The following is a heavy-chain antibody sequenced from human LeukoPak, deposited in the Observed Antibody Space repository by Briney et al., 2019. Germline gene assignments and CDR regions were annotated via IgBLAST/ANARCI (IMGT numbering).Heavy chain of an antibody. CDR2: TYYRSKWYN. D-gene: IGHD4-17*01. CDR1: GDSVSSNSAA. J-gene: IGHJ6*03. V-gene: IGHV6-1*01. CDR3: ARTTVTTSKGYYYYYMDV. Sequence: SQTLSLTCAISGDSVSSNSAAWNWIRQSPSRGLEWLGRTYYRSKWYNDYAVSVKSRITINPDTSKNQFSLQLNSVTPEDTAVYYCARTTVTTSKGYYYYYMDVWGKGTTVTVSS.